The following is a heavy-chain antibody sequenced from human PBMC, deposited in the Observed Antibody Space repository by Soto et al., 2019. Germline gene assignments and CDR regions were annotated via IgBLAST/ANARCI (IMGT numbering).Heavy chain of an antibody. CDR1: GFTFTNAW. CDR3: ATETTVVRDVITPYYSDCGMDV. CDR2: IKTKADGETT. Sequence: GGSLRLSCAASGFTFTNAWMSWVRQAPGKGLEWVGRIKTKADGETTDYAATVKGTFNIARVDARITIYLEKNSLKMEVTAVYHCATETTVVRDVITPYYSDCGMDVWGQGTMVTVSS. J-gene: IGHJ6*02. D-gene: IGHD3-10*01. V-gene: IGHV3-15*03.